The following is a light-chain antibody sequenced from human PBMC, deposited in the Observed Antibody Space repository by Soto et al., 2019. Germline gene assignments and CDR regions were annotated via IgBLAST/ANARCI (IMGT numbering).Light chain of an antibody. V-gene: IGKV3-11*01. CDR3: QQRSNWPPTWT. J-gene: IGKJ1*01. CDR2: DAS. Sequence: EIVLTQSPATLSLSPGERATLSCRASQSVSNYLAWYQQKPGQAPRLLIYDASNRATGIPARFSGSGSGTDITLTISSLEPEDFAVYYCQQRSNWPPTWTFGQGTKVEIK. CDR1: QSVSNY.